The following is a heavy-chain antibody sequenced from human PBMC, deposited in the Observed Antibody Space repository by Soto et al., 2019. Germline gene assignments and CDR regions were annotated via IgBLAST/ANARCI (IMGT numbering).Heavy chain of an antibody. CDR1: GFTFSSYS. V-gene: IGHV3-48*02. D-gene: IGHD2-2*01. Sequence: EVQLVESGGGLVQPGGSLRLSCAASGFTFSSYSMNWVRQAPGKGLEWVSYISSSSSTIYYADSVKGRFTISRDNAKKALYLQMNRLRDEETAVEYCARDCSSTSCYLNTAYYYYGMDVWGQGTTVTVSS. CDR2: ISSSSSTI. CDR3: ARDCSSTSCYLNTAYYYYGMDV. J-gene: IGHJ6*02.